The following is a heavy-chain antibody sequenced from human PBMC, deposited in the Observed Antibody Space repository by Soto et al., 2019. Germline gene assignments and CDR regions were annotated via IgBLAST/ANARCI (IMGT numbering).Heavy chain of an antibody. CDR2: IYYSGST. CDR1: GGSISSYY. D-gene: IGHD3-10*01. CDR3: ARLFSGREEYFQH. V-gene: IGHV4-59*08. Sequence: PSETLSLTCTVSGGSISSYYWSWIRQPPGKGLEWIGYIYYSGSTNYNPSLKSRVTISVDTSKNQFSLKLSSVTAADTAVYYCARLFSGREEYFQHWGQGTLVTVSS. J-gene: IGHJ1*01.